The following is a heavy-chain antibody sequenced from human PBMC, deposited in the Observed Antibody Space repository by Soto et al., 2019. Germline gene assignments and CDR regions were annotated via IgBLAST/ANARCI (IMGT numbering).Heavy chain of an antibody. Sequence: GGSLRLSCATSGFNFYNYDMSWVRQAPEKGLEWVAAISATGADTPVADSVRGRFTISRDDSKSMAYLQMDSLKNEDTAMYYCTRYVNSGSPSWGQGTLVTVSS. CDR3: TRYVNSGSPS. J-gene: IGHJ4*02. D-gene: IGHD1-26*01. CDR1: GFNFYNYD. CDR2: ISATGADT. V-gene: IGHV3-23*01.